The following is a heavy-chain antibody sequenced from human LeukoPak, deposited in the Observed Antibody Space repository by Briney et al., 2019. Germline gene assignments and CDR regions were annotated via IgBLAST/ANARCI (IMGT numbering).Heavy chain of an antibody. CDR3: ARALDTPTNDY. CDR1: GYTFTSYG. CDR2: ISVYNGNT. V-gene: IGHV1-18*01. Sequence: ASVKVSCKASGYTFTSYGISWVRQAPGQGLEWMGWISVYNGNTLYAQSLQGRVTMTTETSTDTAYMELRSLRSADTAVYYCARALDTPTNDYWGQGTLVTVSS. D-gene: IGHD5-18*01. J-gene: IGHJ4*02.